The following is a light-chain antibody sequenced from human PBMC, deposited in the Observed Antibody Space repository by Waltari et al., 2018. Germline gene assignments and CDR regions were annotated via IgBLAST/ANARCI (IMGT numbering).Light chain of an antibody. J-gene: IGLJ1*01. Sequence: QSAVTQPPSVSAAPGQKVTISCSGSSFNIGKNHVSWYKQHPGTAPKLLIYEPDRRPSVIPARFAGSKSGTSATLGITGLQTGDEADYYCGVWDSSLSAYVFGPGTNVAVL. CDR3: GVWDSSLSAYV. CDR1: SFNIGKNH. V-gene: IGLV1-51*02. CDR2: EPD.